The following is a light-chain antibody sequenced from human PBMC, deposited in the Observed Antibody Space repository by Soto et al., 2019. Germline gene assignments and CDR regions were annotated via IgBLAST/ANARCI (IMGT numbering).Light chain of an antibody. V-gene: IGKV3-15*01. Sequence: EIVMTQSPATLSVSLGDRATLSCRASQSVGSYLAWYQQKPGQAPRLLIYGASTRATGIPARFSGSGSETDFTLSISSLQSEDFAVYYCQQYDSWPPFYTFGQGTKLEIK. CDR3: QQYDSWPPFYT. J-gene: IGKJ2*01. CDR1: QSVGSY. CDR2: GAS.